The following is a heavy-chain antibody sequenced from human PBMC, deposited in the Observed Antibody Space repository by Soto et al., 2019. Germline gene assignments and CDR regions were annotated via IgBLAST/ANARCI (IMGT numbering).Heavy chain of an antibody. J-gene: IGHJ4*02. V-gene: IGHV5-51*01. CDR2: IYPGDSDT. Sequence: LGESLKISCKGSGYSFTSYWIGWVRQMPGKGLEWMGIIYPGDSDTRYSPSFQGQVTISADKSISTAYLQWSSLKASDTAMYYCARLYYYDSSGYYNPAAGYYFDYWGQGTLVTVSS. D-gene: IGHD3-22*01. CDR1: GYSFTSYW. CDR3: ARLYYYDSSGYYNPAAGYYFDY.